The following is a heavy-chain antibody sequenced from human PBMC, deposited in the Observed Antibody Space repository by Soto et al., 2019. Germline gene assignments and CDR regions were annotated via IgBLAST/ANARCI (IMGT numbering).Heavy chain of an antibody. CDR1: GYTFTSYW. V-gene: IGHV5-51*01. D-gene: IGHD2-2*01. Sequence: GESLKISCKGSGYTFTSYWIGWVRQMPGKGLEWMGIIDPGDSDTRYSPSFQGQVTISADKSISTAYLQWSSLKASDTAMYYCAAGIVVVPAPWAYYYGMDVWGQGTTVTVSS. CDR3: AAGIVVVPAPWAYYYGMDV. J-gene: IGHJ6*02. CDR2: IDPGDSDT.